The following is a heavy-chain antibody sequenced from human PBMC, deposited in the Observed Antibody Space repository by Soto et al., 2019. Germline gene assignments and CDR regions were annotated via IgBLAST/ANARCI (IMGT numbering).Heavy chain of an antibody. CDR3: ARDRDILTGTHYYYYGMDV. D-gene: IGHD3-9*01. CDR2: INPSGGST. V-gene: IGHV1-46*03. J-gene: IGHJ6*02. Sequence: GASVKVSCKASGYTFTSYYMHWVRQAPGQGLEWMGIINPSGGSTSYAQKFQGRVTMTRDTSTSTVYMELSSLRSEDTAVYFCARDRDILTGTHYYYYGMDVWGQGTTVTVSS. CDR1: GYTFTSYY.